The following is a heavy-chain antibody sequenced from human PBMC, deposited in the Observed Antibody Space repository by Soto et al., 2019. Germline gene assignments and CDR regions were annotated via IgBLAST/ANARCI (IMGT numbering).Heavy chain of an antibody. Sequence: QGHLVQSEAEVKKSGASVKVSCKASGYTFTRYGISWVRQAPGQGLEWMGWISGYNGDTNHAQKFQGRVSMTLDTSTGTAYMELRSLTSDYTAIYYCAKNGQPPYYYYGLDVWGQGTKVTVSS. V-gene: IGHV1-18*01. CDR2: ISGYNGDT. CDR3: AKNGQPPYYYYGLDV. D-gene: IGHD2-8*01. CDR1: GYTFTRYG. J-gene: IGHJ6*02.